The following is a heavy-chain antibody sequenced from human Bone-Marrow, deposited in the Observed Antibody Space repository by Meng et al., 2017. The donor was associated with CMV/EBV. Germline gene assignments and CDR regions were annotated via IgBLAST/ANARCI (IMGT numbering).Heavy chain of an antibody. V-gene: IGHV3-53*01. Sequence: GESLKISCAASGFTFSSYWMSWVRQAPGKGLEWVSVIYSGGSTYYADSVKGRFTISRDNAKNSLYLQMNSLRAEDTALYYCARAVGPTIVDALDIWGQGTLVTVSS. J-gene: IGHJ3*02. CDR2: IYSGGST. CDR1: GFTFSSYW. CDR3: ARAVGPTIVDALDI. D-gene: IGHD1-26*01.